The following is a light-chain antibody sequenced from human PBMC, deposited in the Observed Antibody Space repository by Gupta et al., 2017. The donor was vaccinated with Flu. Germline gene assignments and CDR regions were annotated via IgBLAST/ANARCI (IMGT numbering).Light chain of an antibody. V-gene: IGLV1-51*01. Sequence: QSVLTQPPSVSAAPGQKVTISCSGSSSNTGSNHVSWYQQLPGTAPKRLIYDNNNRPSGIPDRVSWSKSGTSDNRGLTGLQTGDEADDDGAYWDTSLSAWVFGGGTKLTVL. CDR2: DNN. CDR1: SSNTGSNH. J-gene: IGLJ3*02. CDR3: AYWDTSLSAWV.